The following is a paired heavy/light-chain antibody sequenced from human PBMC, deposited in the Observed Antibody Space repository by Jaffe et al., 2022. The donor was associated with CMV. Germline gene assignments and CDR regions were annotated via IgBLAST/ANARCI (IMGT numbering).Heavy chain of an antibody. CDR3: VKVGTGKYYYYYMDV. J-gene: IGHJ6*03. CDR1: GFIFSSYD. D-gene: IGHD1-1*01. CDR2: ITDTGSNT. V-gene: IGHV3-64D*06. Sequence: QLVESGGGLVQPGGSLRLSCSASGFIFSSYDMHWVRQAPGKGLQYVSAITDTGSNTYYADSVKGRFTISRDNSKNTLYLQMSSLKPEDTAVYYCVKVGTGKYYYYYMDVWGKGTTVTVSS.
Light chain of an antibody. CDR2: YDS. CDR1: NIGSKS. CDR3: QVWDSSSDWV. Sequence: SYVLTQPPSVSVAPGRTARITCGGNNIGSKSVHWYQQKPGQAPVLVIFYDSDRPSGIPERFSGSKSGNTATLIISSVEAGDEADYYCQVWDSSSDWVFGGGTKLTVL. V-gene: IGLV3-21*04. J-gene: IGLJ3*02.